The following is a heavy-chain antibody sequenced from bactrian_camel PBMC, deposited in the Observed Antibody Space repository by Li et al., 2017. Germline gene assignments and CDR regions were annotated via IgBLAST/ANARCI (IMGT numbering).Heavy chain of an antibody. CDR1: GFTFSTNW. Sequence: HVQLVESGGGLVQPGGSLKLSCAGSGFTFSTNWMNWVRQAPGKGLEWVSGIYSDESSTGYEDSVKGRFTISRDNAKNTLYLQMNSLKPEDTAMYYCAARGPYCYTRLSVRDFTYWGQGTQVTVS. CDR3: AARGPYCYTRLSVRDFTY. CDR2: IYSDESST. D-gene: IGHD2*01. V-gene: IGHV3S6*01. J-gene: IGHJ6*01.